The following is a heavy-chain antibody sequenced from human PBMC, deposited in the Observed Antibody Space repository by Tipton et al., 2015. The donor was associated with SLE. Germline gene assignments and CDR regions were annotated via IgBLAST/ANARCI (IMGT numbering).Heavy chain of an antibody. CDR2: INHSGST. CDR3: ARDTGYSSGSDWYFDL. CDR1: GGSFSGYY. D-gene: IGHD6-19*01. V-gene: IGHV4-34*01. J-gene: IGHJ2*01. Sequence: LRLSCAVYGGSFSGYYWSWIRQPPGKGLEWIGEINHSGSTNYNPSLKSRLTIPVDTSKNQFSLKLSSVTAADTAVYYCARDTGYSSGSDWYFDLWGRGTPVTVSA.